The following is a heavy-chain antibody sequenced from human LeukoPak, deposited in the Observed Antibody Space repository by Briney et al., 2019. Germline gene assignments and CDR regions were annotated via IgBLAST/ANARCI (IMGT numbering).Heavy chain of an antibody. CDR2: IWYDGSNK. J-gene: IGHJ4*02. D-gene: IGHD1-26*01. CDR1: GFTFSSYG. V-gene: IGHV3-33*06. Sequence: GGSLRLSCAASGFTFSSYGMHWVRQAPGKGLEGVAVIWYDGSNKYYADSVEGRFTISRDNSKNTLYLQMNSLRAEDTAVYYCAKDGGSYVDYWGQGTLVTVSS. CDR3: AKDGGSYVDY.